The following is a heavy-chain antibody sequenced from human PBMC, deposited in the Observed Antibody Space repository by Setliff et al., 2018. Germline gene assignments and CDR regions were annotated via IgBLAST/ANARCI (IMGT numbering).Heavy chain of an antibody. J-gene: IGHJ4*02. V-gene: IGHV4-38-2*01. D-gene: IGHD1-20*01. CDR1: GFSTSSGYY. Sequence: SETLSLTCAVSGFSTSSGYYWGWIRQPPGKGLEWIVNIHHSGKAYYNPSLKSRVTISLDTSKNQFSLKLSSVTAADTAVYYCARGGERYYSASWGQGTLVTVSS. CDR2: IHHSGKA. CDR3: ARGGERYYSAS.